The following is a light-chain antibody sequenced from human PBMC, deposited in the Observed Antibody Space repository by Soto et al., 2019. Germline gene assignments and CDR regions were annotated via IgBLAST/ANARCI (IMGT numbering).Light chain of an antibody. V-gene: IGKV3-20*01. J-gene: IGKJ1*01. CDR3: QQYGHSLWT. CDR2: GAS. Sequence: DIVLTQSPGTLSLSPGERASLSCRASQSVSSGHLAWYQQKPGQAPRLLIYGASSRATGIPDRFSGSGSGTDFTLTISRLEPEDYAVYYCQQYGHSLWTFGQGTKGDIK. CDR1: QSVSSGH.